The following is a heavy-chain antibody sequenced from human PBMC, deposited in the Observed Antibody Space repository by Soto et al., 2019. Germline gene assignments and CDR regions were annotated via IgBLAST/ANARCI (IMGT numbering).Heavy chain of an antibody. V-gene: IGHV2-5*02. CDR1: GFSLDSNGVG. CDR2: IYWDDDK. Sequence: QITLKESGPTLVKPTQTLTLTCSCSGFSLDSNGVGMGWIRQPPGKALEWLALIYWDDDKVYRPSLQSRLTITKDTANNQVVLTMTDMDPVDTATYYCIHTSLYEGDFWGQGTLVTVSS. D-gene: IGHD5-12*01. J-gene: IGHJ4*02. CDR3: IHTSLYEGDF.